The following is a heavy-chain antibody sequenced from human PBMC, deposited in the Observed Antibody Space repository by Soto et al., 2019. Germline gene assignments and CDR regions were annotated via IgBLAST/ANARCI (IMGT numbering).Heavy chain of an antibody. CDR1: GGTFSSYA. V-gene: IGHV1-69*13. D-gene: IGHD6-13*01. J-gene: IGHJ6*02. CDR3: ASLPVYQAAAGTYYYYGMDV. Sequence: VALVKVSCKASGGTFSSYAISWVRQAPGQGLEWMGGIIPIFGTANYAQKFQGRVTITADESTSTAYMELSSLRSEDTAVYYCASLPVYQAAAGTYYYYGMDVWGQGTTVTVSS. CDR2: IIPIFGTA.